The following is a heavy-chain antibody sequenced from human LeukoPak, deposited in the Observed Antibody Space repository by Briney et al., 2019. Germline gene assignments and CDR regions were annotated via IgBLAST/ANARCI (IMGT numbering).Heavy chain of an antibody. J-gene: IGHJ3*02. CDR2: ISSSGSTI. CDR3: AREELYYYDSSGSNAFDI. V-gene: IGHV3-11*04. D-gene: IGHD3-22*01. Sequence: GGSLRLSCAASGFTFSDYYMSWIRQAPGKGLEWVSYISSSGSTIYYADPVKGRFTISRDNAKNSLYLQMNSLRAEDTAVYYCAREELYYYDSSGSNAFDIWGQGTMVTVSS. CDR1: GFTFSDYY.